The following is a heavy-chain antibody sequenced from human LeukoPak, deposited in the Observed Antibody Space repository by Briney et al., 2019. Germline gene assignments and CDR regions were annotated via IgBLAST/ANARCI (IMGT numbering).Heavy chain of an antibody. CDR1: GVTFSSDA. V-gene: IGHV3-23*01. D-gene: IGHD3-3*01. J-gene: IGHJ4*02. CDR3: ATVWRFLEWFPFDH. CDR2: IRGSGGST. Sequence: GGSLRLSCAASGVTFSSDARSWGGQAPGEGLEGVSAIRGSGGSTYYADSVKGRFTISRDNSKNTLYLQMNSLRAEDTAVYYCATVWRFLEWFPFDHWGQGTLVTVSS.